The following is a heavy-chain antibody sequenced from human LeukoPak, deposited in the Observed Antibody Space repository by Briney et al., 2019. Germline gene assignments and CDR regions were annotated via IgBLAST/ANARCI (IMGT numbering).Heavy chain of an antibody. J-gene: IGHJ3*02. CDR2: MNPNSGNT. CDR1: GYTFTSYD. V-gene: IGHV1-8*01. D-gene: IGHD3-22*01. Sequence: GASVNVSCKASGYTFTSYDINWVRQATGQGLEWMGWMNPNSGNTGYAQKFQGRVTMTRNTSISTAYMELSSLRSEDTAVYYCARGSPLIVVVIPTAAFDIWGQGTMVTVSS. CDR3: ARGSPLIVVVIPTAAFDI.